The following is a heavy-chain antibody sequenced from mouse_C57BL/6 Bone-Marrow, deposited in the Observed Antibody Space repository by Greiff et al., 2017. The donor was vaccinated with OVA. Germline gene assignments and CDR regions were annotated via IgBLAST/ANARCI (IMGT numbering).Heavy chain of an antibody. V-gene: IGHV14-4*01. J-gene: IGHJ3*01. CDR2: IDPENGDT. CDR3: TTHPAFAY. CDR1: GFNIKDDY. Sequence: EVQLQQSGAELVRPGASVKLSCTASGFNIKDDYMHWVKQRPEQGLEWIGWIDPENGDTEYASKFQGKATITADTSSNTAYLQRSSLTSEDTAVYYCTTHPAFAYWGQGTLVTVSA.